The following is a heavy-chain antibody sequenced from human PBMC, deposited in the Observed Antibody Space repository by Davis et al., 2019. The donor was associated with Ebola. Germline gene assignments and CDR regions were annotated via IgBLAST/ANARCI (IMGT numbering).Heavy chain of an antibody. CDR3: AKDLWGYSGSTEGCDH. D-gene: IGHD1-26*01. V-gene: IGHV3-30*18. Sequence: PGGSLRLSCAASGFTFTMYGMHWVRQAPGKGLEWVAVISYHGSNKYYADSVKGRFTISRDNSKNMLYLEMNSLRPDDTAVYYCAKDLWGYSGSTEGCDHWGQGTLVTVSS. CDR2: ISYHGSNK. J-gene: IGHJ4*02. CDR1: GFTFTMYG.